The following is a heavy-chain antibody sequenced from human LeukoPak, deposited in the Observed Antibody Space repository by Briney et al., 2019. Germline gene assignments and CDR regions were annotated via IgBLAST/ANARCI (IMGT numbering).Heavy chain of an antibody. Sequence: SQTLSLTCTVSGGSTNTGGYFWSWIRQPPGKGLEWIGYVFRTGRTSYNPSLDSRVTISLDRSRNQFSLRLTSVTAADSAMYYCATEGQCGFTTCPGLQFWGQGILVSVSS. D-gene: IGHD2-2*01. CDR1: GGSTNTGGYF. J-gene: IGHJ4*02. CDR2: VFRTGRT. CDR3: ATEGQCGFTTCPGLQF. V-gene: IGHV4-30-2*01.